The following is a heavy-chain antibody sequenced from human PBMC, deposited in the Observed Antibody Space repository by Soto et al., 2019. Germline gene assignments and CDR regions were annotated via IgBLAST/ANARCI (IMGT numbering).Heavy chain of an antibody. CDR1: GFLFSNNG. CDR2: TSHDGRDN. Sequence: QVQLVESGGGMVQPGRSLRLSSAASGFLFSNNGFHWVRQAPGKGLEWVSLTSHDGRDNHYADSVKGRFPISRDNAQNPVVLQTNSLRVEDTAVYFCARWGGCMSSGYYIDYWGQGTLVTVSS. J-gene: IGHJ4*02. D-gene: IGHD3-10*01. V-gene: IGHV3-33*01. CDR3: ARWGGCMSSGYYIDY.